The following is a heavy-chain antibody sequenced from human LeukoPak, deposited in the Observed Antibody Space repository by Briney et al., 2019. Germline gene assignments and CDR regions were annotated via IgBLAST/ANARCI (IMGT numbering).Heavy chain of an antibody. CDR1: GFNFRDFS. D-gene: IGHD2/OR15-2a*01. CDR3: AKGNNSLSYNFDY. J-gene: IGHJ4*02. V-gene: IGHV3-43*02. CDR2: VSGDGDTT. Sequence: GGSLRLSCAASGFNFRDFSMHWVRQVPGQGLEWVSLVSGDGDTTHYADSLKGRFTISRDNNKNSVFLRMNSLRIEDTAFYYCAKGNNSLSYNFDYWGQGALVTVSS.